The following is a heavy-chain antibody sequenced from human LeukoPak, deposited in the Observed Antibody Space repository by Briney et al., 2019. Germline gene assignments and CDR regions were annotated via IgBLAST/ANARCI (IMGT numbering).Heavy chain of an antibody. J-gene: IGHJ4*02. CDR1: GGSFSGYY. CDR3: ARDRYYYDSSGYYYIDY. V-gene: IGHV4-34*01. Sequence: PSETLSLTCAVYGGSFSGYYWSWIRQPPGKGLEWIGEINHSGSTNYNPSLKSRVTMSVDTSKNQFSLKLSSVTAADTAVYYCARDRYYYDSSGYYYIDYWGRGTLVTVSS. CDR2: INHSGST. D-gene: IGHD3-22*01.